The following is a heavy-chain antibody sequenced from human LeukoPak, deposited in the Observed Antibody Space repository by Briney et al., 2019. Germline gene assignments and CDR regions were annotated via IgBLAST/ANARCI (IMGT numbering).Heavy chain of an antibody. V-gene: IGHV4-34*01. D-gene: IGHD5-18*01. J-gene: IGHJ4*02. CDR1: GGSFSGYY. CDR2: INHSGGT. Sequence: SETLSLTCAVYGGSFSGYYWSWIRQPPGKGLEWIGEINHSGGTNYNPSLKSRVTISVDTSKNQFSLKLSSVTAADTAVYYCAREVTDTAMATEHYFDYWGQGTLVTVSS. CDR3: AREVTDTAMATEHYFDY.